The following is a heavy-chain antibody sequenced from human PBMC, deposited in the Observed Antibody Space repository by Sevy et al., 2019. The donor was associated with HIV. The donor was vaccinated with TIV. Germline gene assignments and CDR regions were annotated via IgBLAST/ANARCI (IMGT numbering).Heavy chain of an antibody. Sequence: GGSLRLSCAASGFTFSSYAMHWVRQAPGKGLEWVAVISYDGSNKYYADSVKGRFTISRDNSKNTLYLQMNSLRAEDTAVYYCARLMTTMTLDYYYYGMDVWGQGTTVTVSS. V-gene: IGHV3-30*04. D-gene: IGHD4-17*01. J-gene: IGHJ6*02. CDR2: ISYDGSNK. CDR1: GFTFSSYA. CDR3: ARLMTTMTLDYYYYGMDV.